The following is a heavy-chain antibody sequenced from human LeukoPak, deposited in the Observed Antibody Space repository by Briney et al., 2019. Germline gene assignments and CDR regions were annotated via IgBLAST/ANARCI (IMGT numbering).Heavy chain of an antibody. CDR3: ARDTHDYSNYRTEQYFQH. D-gene: IGHD4-11*01. CDR1: GFTFSSYS. J-gene: IGHJ1*01. V-gene: IGHV3-48*01. Sequence: PGGSLRLSCAASGFTFSSYSMNWVRQAPGKGLEWVSYISSSSSTIYYADSVKGRFTISRDNAKNSLYLQMNSLRAEDTAVYYCARDTHDYSNYRTEQYFQHWGQGTLVTVSS. CDR2: ISSSSSTI.